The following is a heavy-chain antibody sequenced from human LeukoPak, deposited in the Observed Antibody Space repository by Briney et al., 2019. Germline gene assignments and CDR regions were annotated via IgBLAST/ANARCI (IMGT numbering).Heavy chain of an antibody. CDR2: IYTSGST. J-gene: IGHJ4*02. CDR1: GGSISSGSYY. Sequence: IPSETLSLTCTVSGGSISSGSYYWSWIRQPAGKGLEWIGRIYTSGSTNYNPSLKSRVTISVDTSKNQFSLKLSSVTAADTAVYYCARENGMITVGGVIATFDYWGQGTLVTVSS. CDR3: ARENGMITVGGVIATFDY. D-gene: IGHD3-16*02. V-gene: IGHV4-61*02.